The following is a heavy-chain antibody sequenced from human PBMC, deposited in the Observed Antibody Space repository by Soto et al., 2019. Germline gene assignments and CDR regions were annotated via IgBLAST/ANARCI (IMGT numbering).Heavy chain of an antibody. D-gene: IGHD3-3*01. Sequence: QVQLVQSGAEVKKPGSSVKVSCKASGGTFSSYAISWVRQAPGQGLEWMGGIIPIFGTANYAQKFQGRVTITADESTSTAYMELSSLGSEDTAVYYCARREGYYDFWSGYTYYYYGMDVWGRGTTVTVSS. CDR1: GGTFSSYA. J-gene: IGHJ6*02. CDR2: IIPIFGTA. CDR3: ARREGYYDFWSGYTYYYYGMDV. V-gene: IGHV1-69*01.